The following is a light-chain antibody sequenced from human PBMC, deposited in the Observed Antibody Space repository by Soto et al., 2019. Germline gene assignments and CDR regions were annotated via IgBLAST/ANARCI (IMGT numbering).Light chain of an antibody. Sequence: QSPSTLSASVGDRVVITCRASQNINKWLAWYQQKPGKAPKFLIYDASTLETGVPSRFSGSGSGTEFTLTISSLQPDDFATFYCQQYDTFPRTFGQGTKGDIK. CDR3: QQYDTFPRT. J-gene: IGKJ1*01. CDR1: QNINKW. V-gene: IGKV1-5*01. CDR2: DAS.